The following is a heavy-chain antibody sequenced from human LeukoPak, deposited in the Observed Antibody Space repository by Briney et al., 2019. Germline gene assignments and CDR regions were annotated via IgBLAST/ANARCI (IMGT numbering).Heavy chain of an antibody. D-gene: IGHD3-22*01. CDR1: GFTFSDHY. CDR3: ARAAGTYYYDSSGPNGAFDI. V-gene: IGHV3-72*01. J-gene: IGHJ3*02. CDR2: TRNKANSYTT. Sequence: PGGSLRLSCAASGFTFSDHYMDWVRQAPGKGLEWVGRTRNKANSYTTEYAASVKGRFTISRDDSKNSLYLQMNSLKTEDTAVYYCARAAGTYYYDSSGPNGAFDIWGQGTMVTVSS.